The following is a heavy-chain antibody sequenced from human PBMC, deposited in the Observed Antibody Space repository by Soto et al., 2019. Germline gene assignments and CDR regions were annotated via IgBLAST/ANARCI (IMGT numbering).Heavy chain of an antibody. CDR1: GLTVSNYA. Sequence: EVQLLESGGGLVWPGGSLRLSCAASGLTVSNYAMSWVRQATGKGLEWVSAISENGATAWYADSVRGRFTISRDNFKNTLHLQKNSLRAEATAVYYCATDWRQQEAQFDFWGQGTLVTVSS. CDR3: ATDWRQQEAQFDF. CDR2: ISENGATA. J-gene: IGHJ4*02. D-gene: IGHD6-13*01. V-gene: IGHV3-23*01.